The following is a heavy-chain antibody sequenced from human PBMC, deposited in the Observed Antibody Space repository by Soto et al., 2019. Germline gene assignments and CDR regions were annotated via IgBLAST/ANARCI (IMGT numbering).Heavy chain of an antibody. V-gene: IGHV4-31*03. CDR1: GGSISSEGYY. D-gene: IGHD5-18*01. CDR2: IYYSGTT. Sequence: KSSETLSLTCTVSGGSISSEGYYWSWFRQLPGKGLEWIGDIYYSGTTYHNPSLRSRLTISGDASKNQFSLKLSSVTAADTALYYCARGRGYSYGPYYFDYWGQGTLVTVPS. J-gene: IGHJ4*02. CDR3: ARGRGYSYGPYYFDY.